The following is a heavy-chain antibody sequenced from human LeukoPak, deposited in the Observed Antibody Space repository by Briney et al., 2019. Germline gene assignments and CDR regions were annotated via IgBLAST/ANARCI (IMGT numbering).Heavy chain of an antibody. Sequence: SETLSLTCTVSGGSISSSNDSWGWIRQPPGRGLEWIGNFYYRGSTYSNPSLKIRVTISVDTSRNQFSLKLSSVTAADTAVYYCARHVCSSGWYFDYWGQGTLVTVSS. V-gene: IGHV4-39*01. CDR3: ARHVCSSGWYFDY. CDR1: GGSISSSNDS. J-gene: IGHJ4*02. CDR2: FYYRGST. D-gene: IGHD6-19*01.